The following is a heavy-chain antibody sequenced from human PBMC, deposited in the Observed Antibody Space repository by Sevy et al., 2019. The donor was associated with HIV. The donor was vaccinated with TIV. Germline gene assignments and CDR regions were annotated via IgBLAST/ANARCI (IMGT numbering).Heavy chain of an antibody. V-gene: IGHV1-18*01. CDR1: GYTFMNYG. D-gene: IGHD2-2*01. Sequence: ASVKVSCKASGYTFMNYGISWERQAPGRGLEWMGWISASNDNTNYAQKFQGRVTMTTDTSTTTAYMELRSLRSDDTAVYYCALYCSTTNCIFDYWGQGTLVTVSS. CDR2: ISASNDNT. J-gene: IGHJ4*02. CDR3: ALYCSTTNCIFDY.